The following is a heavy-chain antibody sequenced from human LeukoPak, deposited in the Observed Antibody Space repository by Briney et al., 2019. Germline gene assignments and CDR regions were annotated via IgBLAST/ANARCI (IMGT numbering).Heavy chain of an antibody. CDR2: IYYSGST. CDR1: GGSISSYY. J-gene: IGHJ6*02. V-gene: IGHV4-59*08. D-gene: IGHD5-18*01. Sequence: SETLSLTCTVSGGSISSYYWSWIRQLPGKGLEWIGYIYYSGSTNYNPSLKRRVTISVDTSKNQFSLKLSSVTAADAAVYYCARWEGYSYDYYYYGTDVWGQGTTVTVSS. CDR3: ARWEGYSYDYYYYGTDV.